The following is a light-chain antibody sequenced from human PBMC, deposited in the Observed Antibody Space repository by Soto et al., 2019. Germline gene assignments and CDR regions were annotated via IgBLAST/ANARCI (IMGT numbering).Light chain of an antibody. Sequence: QTVVTQEPSFSVSPGGTVTLTCGLSSGSVSTSYYPSWYQQTPGQAPRTLIYSTNTRSSGVPDRFSGSILGNKAALTITGDKADDESDSYCVLYRCSGISVFGGGTKVTVL. CDR1: SGSVSTSYY. CDR2: STN. J-gene: IGLJ2*01. CDR3: VLYRCSGISV. V-gene: IGLV8-61*01.